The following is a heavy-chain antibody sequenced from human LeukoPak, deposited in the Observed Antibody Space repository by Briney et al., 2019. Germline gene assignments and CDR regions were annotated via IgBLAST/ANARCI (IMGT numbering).Heavy chain of an antibody. J-gene: IGHJ4*02. CDR3: ARGGWRLDY. Sequence: PSETLSLTCTVSGGSISNYYWSWIRQPPGKGLEWIGYIYYSGYTNYNPSLKSRVTISLDTSKNQFSLKLSSVTAADTAVYYCARGGWRLDYWGQGTLVTVSS. D-gene: IGHD2-15*01. V-gene: IGHV4-59*01. CDR1: GGSISNYY. CDR2: IYYSGYT.